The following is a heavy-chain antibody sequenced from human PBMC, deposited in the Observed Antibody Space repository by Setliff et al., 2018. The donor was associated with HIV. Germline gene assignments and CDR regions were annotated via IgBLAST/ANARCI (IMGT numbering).Heavy chain of an antibody. J-gene: IGHJ4*02. D-gene: IGHD6-6*01. V-gene: IGHV3-23*01. Sequence: GGSLRLSCAASGFTFRNYAMAWVRQAPGKGLEWVSTISPSSGGTNYADSVKGRFTISRDNSKNILYLQMNSLRVEDSAVYYCAKTVALLRAARLDLDYWGQGTLVTVSS. CDR3: AKTVALLRAARLDLDY. CDR1: GFTFRNYA. CDR2: ISPSSGGT.